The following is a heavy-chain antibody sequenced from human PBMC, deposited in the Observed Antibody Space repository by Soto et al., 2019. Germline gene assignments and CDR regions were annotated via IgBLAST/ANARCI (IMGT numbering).Heavy chain of an antibody. D-gene: IGHD3-10*01. CDR3: AKDRHYPRDYFHY. V-gene: IGHV3-23*01. CDR1: GFTLSSSA. CDR2: VSANGQGI. Sequence: GGSLRLSCAASGFTLSSSAISWVRQAPGKGLEWVSAVSANGQGIYYADSVRGRFTISRDNSKNTVFLHMDGLSAEDTAVYYCAKDRHYPRDYFHYWGQGTLVTVSS. J-gene: IGHJ4*02.